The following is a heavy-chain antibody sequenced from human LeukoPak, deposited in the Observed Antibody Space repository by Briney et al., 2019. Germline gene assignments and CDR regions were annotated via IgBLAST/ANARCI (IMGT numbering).Heavy chain of an antibody. CDR3: ARGFRYYGSGTDY. V-gene: IGHV3-64*01. J-gene: IGHJ4*02. Sequence: QPGGSLRLSCAASGFTFSEYSMHWVRQAPGKGLEYASAISTNGGSTYYANSVKGRFTISRDDPKNTLDLQMGSLRPEDMAVYYCARGFRYYGSGTDYWGQGTLVTVSS. CDR1: GFTFSEYS. CDR2: ISTNGGST. D-gene: IGHD3-10*01.